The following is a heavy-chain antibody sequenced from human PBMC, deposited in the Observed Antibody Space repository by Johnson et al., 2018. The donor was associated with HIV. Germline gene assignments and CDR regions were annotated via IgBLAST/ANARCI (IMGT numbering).Heavy chain of an antibody. D-gene: IGHD5-18*01. J-gene: IGHJ3*02. CDR2: ISYDGSNK. CDR1: GFTFSSYA. V-gene: IGHV3-30*04. CDR3: ARLPSGYSRDDLDI. Sequence: VESGGGVVQPGRSLRLSCAASGFTFSSYAMHWVRQAPGKGLEWVAVISYDGSNKYYADSVKGRFTVSRDNSKNTLYLQINSLRPEDTAVYYCARLPSGYSRDDLDIWGQGTMVTVSS.